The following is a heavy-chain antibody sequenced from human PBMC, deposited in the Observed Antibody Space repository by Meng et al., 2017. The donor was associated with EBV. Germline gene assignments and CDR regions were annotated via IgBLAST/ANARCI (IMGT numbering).Heavy chain of an antibody. Sequence: KNHDACVRSSCNASDYTFTSYGISCVQQDPGQVLECIGCICAYNGNTNYAQKLQGRVTMTTDTSTNTSYMELRSLGSDDTAVYYCARGLDYFDYWGQGTLVTVSS. CDR3: ARGLDYFDY. V-gene: IGHV1-18*01. CDR1: DYTFTSYG. CDR2: ICAYNGNT. J-gene: IGHJ4*02.